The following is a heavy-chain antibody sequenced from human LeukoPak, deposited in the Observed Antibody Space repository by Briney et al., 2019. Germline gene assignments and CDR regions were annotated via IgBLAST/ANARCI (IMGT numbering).Heavy chain of an antibody. D-gene: IGHD3-22*01. V-gene: IGHV5-51*01. Sequence: GESLKISCKGSGYSFANYWIGWVRQMPGKGLEWMGIIYPGDSDTRYSPSFQGHDTISADKSISTAYLQWSSLKASDTAMYYCARRRYYYDSSGYYYQNYYFDYWGQGTLVTVSS. CDR3: ARRRYYYDSSGYYYQNYYFDY. J-gene: IGHJ4*02. CDR1: GYSFANYW. CDR2: IYPGDSDT.